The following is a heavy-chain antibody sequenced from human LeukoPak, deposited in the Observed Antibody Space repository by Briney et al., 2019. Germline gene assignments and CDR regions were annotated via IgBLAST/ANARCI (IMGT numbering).Heavy chain of an antibody. Sequence: SETLSLTCTVSGGSISSYFWSWIRQPAGKGLEWIGRIYTSGSTNYNPSLKSRVTMSVDTSKNQFSLKLSSVTAADTAVYYCARVWDYDSRGKDWFDPWGQGTLVTVSS. CDR2: IYTSGST. V-gene: IGHV4-4*07. CDR1: GGSISSYF. D-gene: IGHD3-22*01. J-gene: IGHJ5*02. CDR3: ARVWDYDSRGKDWFDP.